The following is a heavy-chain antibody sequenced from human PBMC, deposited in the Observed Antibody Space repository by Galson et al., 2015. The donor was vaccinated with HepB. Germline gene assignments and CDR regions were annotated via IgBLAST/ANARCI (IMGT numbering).Heavy chain of an antibody. J-gene: IGHJ2*01. D-gene: IGHD6-13*01. V-gene: IGHV3-48*04. CDR2: ISSSSTTI. CDR3: ARDLTGYSSTWRRYWFFDL. Sequence: SLRLSCAASGFTFSSYSMNWVRQAPGKGPEWVSFISSSSTTIYYADSVKGRFTISRDDAKNSPYLQMNSLRAEDTAVYYCARDLTGYSSTWRRYWFFDLWGRGTLVTVSS. CDR1: GFTFSSYS.